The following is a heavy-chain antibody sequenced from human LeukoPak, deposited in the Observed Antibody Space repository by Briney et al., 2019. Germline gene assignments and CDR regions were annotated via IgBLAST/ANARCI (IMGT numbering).Heavy chain of an antibody. J-gene: IGHJ3*02. CDR3: ARGGSYLSAFDI. CDR2: INGGGGST. V-gene: IGHV3-23*01. CDR1: GFTFSTYG. D-gene: IGHD1-26*01. Sequence: GGSLRLSCAASGFTFSTYGMSWVRQALGKGLEWVSAINGGGGSTYYADSVKGRFTISRDNSKNTLYLQMNSLRAEDTAVYYCARGGSYLSAFDIWGQGTMVTVSS.